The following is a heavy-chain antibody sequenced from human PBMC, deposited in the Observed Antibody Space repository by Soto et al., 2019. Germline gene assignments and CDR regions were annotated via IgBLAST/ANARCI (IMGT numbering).Heavy chain of an antibody. CDR1: GFSFSTYG. Sequence: PGGSLRLSCAASGFSFSTYGMHWVRQAPGKGLEWVAVVWSNGVNNYYADSVRGRFTISRDNSKNSLYLQMNSLKAEDTAVYYCVRERCPFDAFDIWGQGTMVTVSS. V-gene: IGHV3-33*01. CDR3: VRERCPFDAFDI. CDR2: VWSNGVNN. D-gene: IGHD2-8*01. J-gene: IGHJ3*02.